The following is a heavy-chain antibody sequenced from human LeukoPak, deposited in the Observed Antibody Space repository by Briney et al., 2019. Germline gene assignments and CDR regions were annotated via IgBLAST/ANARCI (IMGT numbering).Heavy chain of an antibody. Sequence: SETLSLTCAVYGGSFSGYYWSWIRQPPGKGLEWIGEINHSGSTNYNPSLKSRVTISVDTSKNQFSLKLSSVTAADTAVYYCARGRIGMVPRIYSIYFDYWGQGTLVTVSS. CDR1: GGSFSGYY. V-gene: IGHV4-34*01. D-gene: IGHD2-15*01. CDR2: INHSGST. J-gene: IGHJ4*02. CDR3: ARGRIGMVPRIYSIYFDY.